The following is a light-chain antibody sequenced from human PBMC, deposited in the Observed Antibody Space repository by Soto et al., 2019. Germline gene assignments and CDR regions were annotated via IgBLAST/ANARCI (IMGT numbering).Light chain of an antibody. CDR2: TNS. Sequence: QSVLTQPASVSGPPGQRVTISCSGRASNIGSNFVSWYQVVPGTAPKLLIYTNSHRPSGVPDRFSGSRSGTSASLDISGLQSDDEADYFCATWDDNVKGPVFGGGTKVTVL. CDR3: ATWDDNVKGPV. CDR1: ASNIGSNF. V-gene: IGLV1-44*01. J-gene: IGLJ2*01.